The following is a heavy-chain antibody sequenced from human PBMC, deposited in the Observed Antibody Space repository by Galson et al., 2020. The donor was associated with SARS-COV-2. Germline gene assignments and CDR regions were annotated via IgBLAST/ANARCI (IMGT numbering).Heavy chain of an antibody. Sequence: ASETLSLTCTVSGGSISSSSYYWGRLRQPPGKGLEWTGSSYYSGSNSYNPSLKSRVTISVDTSKNQFSLKLSSVTAADTAVYYCARHGNPAIGVVKLDPWGQGTLVTVSS. D-gene: IGHD2-15*01. CDR2: SYYSGSN. CDR1: GGSISSSSYY. V-gene: IGHV4-39*01. CDR3: ARHGNPAIGVVKLDP. J-gene: IGHJ5*02.